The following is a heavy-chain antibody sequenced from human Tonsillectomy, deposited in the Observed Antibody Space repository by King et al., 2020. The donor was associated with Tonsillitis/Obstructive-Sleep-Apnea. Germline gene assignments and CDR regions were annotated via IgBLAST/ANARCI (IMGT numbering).Heavy chain of an antibody. CDR1: GFSRSTHGVG. CDR2: IFWYDDK. V-gene: IGHV2-5*01. D-gene: IGHD3-3*01. J-gene: IGHJ1*01. CDR3: AHRVGAKYFQN. Sequence: TLKESGPTLVQPTKTLTLTCPFSGFSRSTHGVGVGWIRQPPGNALEWLALIFWYDDKRYSPSLKSRLTITKDTSKNQVVLTMTNMDPVDTATYYCAHRVGAKYFQNWGQGTLITVSS.